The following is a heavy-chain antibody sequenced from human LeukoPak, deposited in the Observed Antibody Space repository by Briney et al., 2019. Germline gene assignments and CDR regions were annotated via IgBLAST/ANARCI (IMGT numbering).Heavy chain of an antibody. D-gene: IGHD3-3*01. Sequence: GSLRLSCAASGFTFSSYWMHWVRQTPGKGLVWVSRIKSDGSTIYADSVKGRFTISRDNARNTLYLQMNSLRAEDTAVYYCARGGISIFGVVIYMDVWGKGTTVTVSS. V-gene: IGHV3-74*01. CDR3: ARGGISIFGVVIYMDV. J-gene: IGHJ6*03. CDR2: IKSDGST. CDR1: GFTFSSYW.